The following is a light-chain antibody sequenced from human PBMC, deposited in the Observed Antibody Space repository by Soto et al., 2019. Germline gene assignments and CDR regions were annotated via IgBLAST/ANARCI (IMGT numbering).Light chain of an antibody. CDR3: SSYTSSSNRV. J-gene: IGLJ3*02. Sequence: QSALTQPASVSGSPGQSITISCTGTSSDVGGYNYVSWYQQHPGKAPKLMIYEVSKRPSGVPNRFSGSKSGNTASLTISGLQAEDEADYYCSSYTSSSNRVFGGGTKLTVL. V-gene: IGLV2-14*01. CDR1: SSDVGGYNY. CDR2: EVS.